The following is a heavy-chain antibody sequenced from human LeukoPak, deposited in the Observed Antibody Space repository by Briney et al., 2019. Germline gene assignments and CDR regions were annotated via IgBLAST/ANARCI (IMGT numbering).Heavy chain of an antibody. V-gene: IGHV1-24*01. CDR1: GYALTQLS. Sequence: ASVKVSCKLSGYALTQLSIHWVRQGPGKGLEWMGGFDPDDDEIIYAQKFQGRVTMTEDTSTDTAYMELSSLRSDDTAVYYCASSEREVAIADYWGQGTLVPSPQ. CDR3: ASSEREVAIADY. J-gene: IGHJ4*02. D-gene: IGHD5-12*01. CDR2: FDPDDDEI.